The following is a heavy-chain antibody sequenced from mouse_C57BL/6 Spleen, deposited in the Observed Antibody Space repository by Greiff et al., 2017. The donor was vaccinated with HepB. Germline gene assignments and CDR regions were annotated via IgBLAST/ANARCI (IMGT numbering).Heavy chain of an antibody. Sequence: EVQGVESGGGLVKPGGSLKLSCAASGFTFSSYAMSWVRQTPEKRLEWVATISDGGSYTYYPDNVKGRFTISRDNAKNNLYLQMSHLKSEDTAMYDCARGDGNPVVYAMDYWGQGASVTDAS. CDR1: GFTFSSYA. V-gene: IGHV5-4*01. CDR2: ISDGGSYT. CDR3: ARGDGNPVVYAMDY. J-gene: IGHJ4*01. D-gene: IGHD2-1*01.